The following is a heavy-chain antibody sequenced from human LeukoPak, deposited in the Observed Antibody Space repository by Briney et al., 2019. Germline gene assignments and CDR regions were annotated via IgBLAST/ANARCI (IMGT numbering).Heavy chain of an antibody. CDR1: GYTFTSYA. J-gene: IGHJ4*02. Sequence: ASVKVSYKASGYTFTSYAMNWVRQAPGQGLEWMGWINTNTGNPTYAQGFTGRFVFSLDTSVSTAYLQISSLKAEDTAVYYCARGGPGSSGWYAQFDYWGQGTLVTVSS. D-gene: IGHD6-19*01. CDR2: INTNTGNP. CDR3: ARGGPGSSGWYAQFDY. V-gene: IGHV7-4-1*02.